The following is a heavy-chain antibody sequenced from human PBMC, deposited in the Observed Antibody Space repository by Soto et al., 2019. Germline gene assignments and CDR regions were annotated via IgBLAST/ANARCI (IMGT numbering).Heavy chain of an antibody. CDR3: ARHRIVIQAGTVYYYYGMDA. V-gene: IGHV5-51*01. CDR2: IYPGDSDT. CDR1: GYSFTSYW. Sequence: GESLKISCKGSGYSFTSYWIGWVRQMPGKGLEWMGIIYPGDSDTRYSPSFQGQVTISADKSISTAYLQWSSLKASDTAMYYCARHRIVIQAGTVYYYYGMDAWGQGTTVTVS. J-gene: IGHJ6*02. D-gene: IGHD6-19*01.